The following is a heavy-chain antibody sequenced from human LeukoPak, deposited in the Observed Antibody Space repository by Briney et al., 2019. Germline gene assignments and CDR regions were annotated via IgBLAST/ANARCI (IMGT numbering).Heavy chain of an antibody. CDR1: GETFSGYY. D-gene: IGHD2-15*01. CDR2: INHSGST. J-gene: IGHJ4*02. CDR3: ASLQPLSGY. Sequence: SETLSLTCAVYGETFSGYYWTWIRQPPGKGLEWIGEINHSGSTNYNPSLKRRVTTSVDTSKNQFSLKLSSVTAADTAVYYCASLQPLSGYWGQGTLVTVSS. V-gene: IGHV4-34*01.